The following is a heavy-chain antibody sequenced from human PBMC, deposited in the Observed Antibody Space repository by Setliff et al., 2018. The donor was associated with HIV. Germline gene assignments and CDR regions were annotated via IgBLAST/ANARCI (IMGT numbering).Heavy chain of an antibody. CDR3: ARDPTYISSWPGHAFDI. CDR1: NYTFSTYA. D-gene: IGHD6-6*01. V-gene: IGHV1-18*01. Sequence: ASVKVSCKASNYTFSTYAITWVRQAPGQGLEWMGWISTYYGSTKYEQKFQGRVTMTTDLSTSTAHVELRSLRSDDTAVYYCARDPTYISSWPGHAFDIWGQGTMVTV. J-gene: IGHJ3*02. CDR2: ISTYYGST.